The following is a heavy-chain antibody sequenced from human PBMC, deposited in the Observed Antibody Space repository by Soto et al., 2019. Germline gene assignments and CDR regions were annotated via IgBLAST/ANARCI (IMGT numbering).Heavy chain of an antibody. D-gene: IGHD3-16*01. J-gene: IGHJ4*02. Sequence: KPSETLSLTCSVSAGSLSNYYWTWIRQSPGKGLEWIGEIYHTGSTKYNPSLKSRVAISVDMSKNQFSLTLSSVTPADTAVYYCARGGRGSGLYFLYYFDLWGQGTLVTVPS. CDR3: ARGGRGSGLYFLYYFDL. V-gene: IGHV4-59*01. CDR2: IYHTGST. CDR1: AGSLSNYY.